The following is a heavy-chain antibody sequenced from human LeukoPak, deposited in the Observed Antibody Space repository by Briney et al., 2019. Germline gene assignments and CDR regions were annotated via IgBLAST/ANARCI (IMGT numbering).Heavy chain of an antibody. CDR3: AKRGVVIRVILVGFHKEAYYFDS. D-gene: IGHD3-22*01. CDR2: LSGSDGST. J-gene: IGHJ4*02. CDR1: GITLSNYG. Sequence: GGSLRLSCAVSGITLSNYGMTWVRQAPGKGLEWVAGLSGSDGSTNYADSVKGRFTISRDNAKNTLYLEMNSLRAEDTAVYFCAKRGVVIRVILVGFHKEAYYFDSWGQGVLVTVSS. V-gene: IGHV3-23*01.